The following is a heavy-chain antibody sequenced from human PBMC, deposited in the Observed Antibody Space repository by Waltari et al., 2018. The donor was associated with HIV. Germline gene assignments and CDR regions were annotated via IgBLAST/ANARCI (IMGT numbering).Heavy chain of an antibody. CDR2: IRSKPYGGTR. J-gene: IGHJ4*02. CDR3: ARGVNLRCTGDCYSAY. D-gene: IGHD2-21*02. Sequence: EVHLVESGGGLVQPGRSLRLSCKASGFNFGPYALSWFRQAPGKGLEWVGFIRSKPYGGTREYAASVKGRFTISRDDSKNIAFLQMDSLKIEDTAVYYCARGVNLRCTGDCYSAYWGQGTLVTVSS. V-gene: IGHV3-49*03. CDR1: GFNFGPYA.